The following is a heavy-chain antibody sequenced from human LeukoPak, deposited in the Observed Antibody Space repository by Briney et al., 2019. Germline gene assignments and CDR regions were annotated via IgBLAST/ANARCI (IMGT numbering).Heavy chain of an antibody. CDR1: GGSISSYY. CDR2: VYYSGST. D-gene: IGHD3-22*01. Sequence: SETLSLTCTVSGGSISSYYWSWIRQPPGKGLEWIGYVYYSGSTNYNPSLKSRVTISVDTSKNQFSLKLSSVTAADTAVYYCARVEHYYDSSGNPSPVFDPWGQGTLVTVSS. CDR3: ARVEHYYDSSGNPSPVFDP. V-gene: IGHV4-59*01. J-gene: IGHJ5*02.